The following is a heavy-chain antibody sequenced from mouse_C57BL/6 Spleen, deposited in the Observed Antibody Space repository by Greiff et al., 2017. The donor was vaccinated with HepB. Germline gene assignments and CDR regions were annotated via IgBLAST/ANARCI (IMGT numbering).Heavy chain of an antibody. CDR1: GFTFSSYA. V-gene: IGHV5-4*01. CDR2: ISDGGSYT. Sequence: EVHLVESGGGLVKPGGSLKLSCAASGFTFSSYAMSWVRQTPEKRLEWVATISDGGSYTYYPDNLKGRFTISRDNAKNNLYLQMSHLKSEDTAMYYCARDNPDYYGSSPWYFDVWGTGTTVTVSS. J-gene: IGHJ1*03. CDR3: ARDNPDYYGSSPWYFDV. D-gene: IGHD1-1*01.